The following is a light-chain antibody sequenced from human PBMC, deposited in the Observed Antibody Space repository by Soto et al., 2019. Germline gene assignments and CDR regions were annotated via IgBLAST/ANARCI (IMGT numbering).Light chain of an antibody. V-gene: IGKV3-15*01. Sequence: EIVMTQSPSTLSVSPWERSTLSFRASQSVSTNLAWYQQKPGQSPRLLIYGTSTRATGVPARFSGGGSGTEFTLTINSLQSEDFAVYFCHQYNFWPTFGQGTKVDI. CDR2: GTS. J-gene: IGKJ1*01. CDR3: HQYNFWPT. CDR1: QSVSTN.